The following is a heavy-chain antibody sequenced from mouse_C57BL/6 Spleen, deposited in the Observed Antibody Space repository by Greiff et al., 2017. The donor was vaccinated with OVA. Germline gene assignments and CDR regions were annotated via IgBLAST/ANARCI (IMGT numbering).Heavy chain of an antibody. CDR1: GFSLTSYG. CDR2: IWSDGST. V-gene: IGHV2-6*03. CDR3: ARRGTTASRGAMDY. D-gene: IGHD1-2*01. J-gene: IGHJ4*01. Sequence: VMLVESGPGLVAPSQSLSITCTVSGFSLTSYGVHWVRQPPGKGLEWLVVIWSDGSTTYNSAIKSRLSISKDNSKSQVFLKMNSLQTDDTAVYYCARRGTTASRGAMDYWGQGTSVTVSS.